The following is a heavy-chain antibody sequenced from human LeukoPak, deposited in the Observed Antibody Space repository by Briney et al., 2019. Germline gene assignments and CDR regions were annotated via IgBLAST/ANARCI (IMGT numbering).Heavy chain of an antibody. CDR2: INHDGSEE. Sequence: GGSLRLSCATSGFTFSIYWMSWVRQAPGKGLEWVVNINHDGSEEYYVDSVKGRFTISRDNAKNSLYLQLNSLRAEDTAVYYCARYFSGGSCYTHWGQGSLVTVSS. J-gene: IGHJ4*02. CDR3: ARYFSGGSCYTH. D-gene: IGHD2-15*01. V-gene: IGHV3-7*01. CDR1: GFTFSIYW.